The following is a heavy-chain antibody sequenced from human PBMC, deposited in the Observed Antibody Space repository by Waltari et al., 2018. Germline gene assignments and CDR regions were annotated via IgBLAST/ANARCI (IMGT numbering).Heavy chain of an antibody. J-gene: IGHJ4*02. V-gene: IGHV4-38-2*01. D-gene: IGHD6-6*01. CDR3: ARQAAPPHPFDY. CDR1: GYSISSGYY. CDR2: IYHSGST. Sequence: QVQLQESGPGLVKPSETLSLTCAVSGYSISSGYYWGWIRQPPGKGLEWIGSIYHSGSTYYNPSLKSRVTISVDTSKNQFSLKLSSVTAADTAVYYSARQAAPPHPFDYWGQGTLVTVSS.